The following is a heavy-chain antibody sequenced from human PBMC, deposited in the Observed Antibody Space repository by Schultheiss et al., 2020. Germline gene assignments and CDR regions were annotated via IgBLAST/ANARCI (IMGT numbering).Heavy chain of an antibody. CDR3: IIGGRLDY. CDR1: GFTFSSAW. J-gene: IGHJ4*02. V-gene: IGHV3-15*07. CDR2: IESKTDGGAT. D-gene: IGHD6-25*01. Sequence: GGSLRLSCAASGFTFSSAWMNWVRQVPGKGLEWVGRIESKTDGGATDYAAPVKGRFTISRDDAENTVYLQMSSLKTEDTAMYYCIIGGRLDYWGQGTLVTVSS.